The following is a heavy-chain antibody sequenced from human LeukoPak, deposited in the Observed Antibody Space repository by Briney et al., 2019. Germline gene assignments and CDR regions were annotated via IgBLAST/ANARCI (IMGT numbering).Heavy chain of an antibody. CDR2: IYYSGST. J-gene: IGHJ4*02. Sequence: PSETLSLTCAVSGGSISSDGYSWSWIRQPPGKGLEWIGYIYYSGSTYYNPFLKSRVTISVDTSKNQFSLKLSSVTAADTAVYYCAREGSGSYLLYFDYWGQGTLVTVSS. V-gene: IGHV4-30-2*05. CDR1: GGSISSDGYS. CDR3: AREGSGSYLLYFDY. D-gene: IGHD1-26*01.